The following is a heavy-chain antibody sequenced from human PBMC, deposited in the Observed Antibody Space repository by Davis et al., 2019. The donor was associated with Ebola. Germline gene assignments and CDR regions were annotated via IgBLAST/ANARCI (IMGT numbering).Heavy chain of an antibody. J-gene: IGHJ6*02. CDR2: ISGSGGST. CDR3: ARDDYYDSSGPDV. D-gene: IGHD3-22*01. CDR1: GFTFSSYA. Sequence: PGGSLRLSCAASGFTFSSYAMSWVRQAPGKGLEWVSAISGSGGSTYYADSVKGRFTISRDNAKNSLYLQMNSLRDEETAVYYCARDDYYDSSGPDVWGQGTTVTVSS. V-gene: IGHV3-23*01.